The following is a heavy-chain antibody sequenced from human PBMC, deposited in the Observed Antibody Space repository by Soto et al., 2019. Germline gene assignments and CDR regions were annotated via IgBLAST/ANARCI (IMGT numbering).Heavy chain of an antibody. Sequence: ASVKVSCKASGYTFTSYDINWVRQATGQGLEWMGWMNPNSGNTGYAQKFQGRVTMTRNTSISTAYMELSSLRSEDKAVYYCEIYCSGGSCLFDYWGQGTLVTVSS. D-gene: IGHD2-15*01. J-gene: IGHJ4*02. V-gene: IGHV1-8*01. CDR2: MNPNSGNT. CDR1: GYTFTSYD. CDR3: EIYCSGGSCLFDY.